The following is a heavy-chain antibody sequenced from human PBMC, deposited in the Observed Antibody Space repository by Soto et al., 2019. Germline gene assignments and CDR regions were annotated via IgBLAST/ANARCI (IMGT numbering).Heavy chain of an antibody. J-gene: IGHJ3*02. CDR3: ARGAARPYDAFDI. V-gene: IGHV5-51*01. D-gene: IGHD6-6*01. Sequence: GESLKISCKGSGYSFTSYWIGWVRQMPGKGLEWMGIIYPGDSDTRYSPSFQGQVTISADKSISTAYLQWSRLKASDTAMYYCARGAARPYDAFDIWGQGTMVTVSS. CDR2: IYPGDSDT. CDR1: GYSFTSYW.